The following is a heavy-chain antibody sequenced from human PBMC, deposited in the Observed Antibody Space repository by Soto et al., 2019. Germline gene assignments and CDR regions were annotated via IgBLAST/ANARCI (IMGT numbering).Heavy chain of an antibody. CDR2: INAGNGNT. CDR3: ARGKSILADDRGWFDH. CDR1: GYTFTSYA. V-gene: IGHV1-3*01. D-gene: IGHD2-2*02. J-gene: IGHJ5*02. Sequence: QVQLVQSGAEVKKPGASVKASCKASGYTFTSYAMHWVRQAPGQRLEWMGWINAGNGNTQYSQNFQGRVTITTDPSANTAYMELSSLRSEDTAVYYCARGKSILADDRGWFDHWGPGTLVTVSA.